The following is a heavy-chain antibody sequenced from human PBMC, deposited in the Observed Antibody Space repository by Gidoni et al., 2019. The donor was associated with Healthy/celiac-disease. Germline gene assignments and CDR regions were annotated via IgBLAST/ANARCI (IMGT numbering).Heavy chain of an antibody. J-gene: IGHJ4*02. D-gene: IGHD2-2*02. CDR2: IKSKTDGGTT. V-gene: IGHV3-15*01. CDR1: GFTFSNAW. CDR3: TTDHPLGYCSSTSYYSIDY. Sequence: EVQLVESGGGLVKPGGSLRLSCAASGFTFSNAWLNWVRQAPGKGLEWVGRIKSKTDGGTTDYAAPVKGRFTISRDDSKNTLYLQMNSLKTEDTAVYYCTTDHPLGYCSSTSYYSIDYWGQGTLVTVSS.